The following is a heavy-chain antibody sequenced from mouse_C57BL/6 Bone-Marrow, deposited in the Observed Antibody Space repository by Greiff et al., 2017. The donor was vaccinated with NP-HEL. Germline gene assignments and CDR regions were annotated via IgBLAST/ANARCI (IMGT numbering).Heavy chain of an antibody. D-gene: IGHD1-1*02. V-gene: IGHV1-55*01. CDR1: GFTFTSYW. Sequence: QVQLQQPGAELVKPGASVKMSCKASGFTFTSYWITWVKQRPGQGLEWIGDIYPGSGSTNYNKKFKSKATLTVDTSSSTAYMQLSSLTSEDAAVYFYARWVGSVFGCWGQGTLVTVS. J-gene: IGHJ3*01. CDR3: ARWVGSVFGC. CDR2: IYPGSGST.